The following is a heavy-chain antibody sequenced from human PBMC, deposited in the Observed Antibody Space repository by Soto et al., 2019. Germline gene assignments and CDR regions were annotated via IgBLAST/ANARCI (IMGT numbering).Heavy chain of an antibody. J-gene: IGHJ4*02. CDR2: INPSGGST. CDR1: GYTFTSYY. CDR3: ARARSYYDSSGPFDY. V-gene: IGHV1-46*01. D-gene: IGHD3-22*01. Sequence: GASVKVSCKASGYTFTSYYMHWVRQAPGQGLEWMGIINPSGGSTSYAQKFQGRVTMTRDTSTSTVYMELSSLRSEDTAVYYCARARSYYDSSGPFDYWGQGTLVTVSS.